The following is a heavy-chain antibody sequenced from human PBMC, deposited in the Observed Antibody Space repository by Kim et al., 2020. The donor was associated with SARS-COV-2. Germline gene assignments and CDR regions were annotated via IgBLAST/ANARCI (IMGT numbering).Heavy chain of an antibody. V-gene: IGHV3-11*01. CDR3: ARDLHSIDPYYYYYMDV. Sequence: VKGRCTISRDNAKNSLYLQMNSLRAEDTAVYYCARDLHSIDPYYYYYMDVWGKGTTVTVSS. J-gene: IGHJ6*03. D-gene: IGHD4-4*01.